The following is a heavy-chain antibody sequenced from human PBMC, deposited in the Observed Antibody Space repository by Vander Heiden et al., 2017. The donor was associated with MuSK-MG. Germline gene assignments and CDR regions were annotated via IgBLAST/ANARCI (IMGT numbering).Heavy chain of an antibody. D-gene: IGHD1-1*01. CDR3: ARDMYNWNAFDS. CDR1: GYTFTGYY. J-gene: IGHJ5*01. V-gene: IGHV1-2*02. Sequence: QVQLVQSGAEVKKPGASVKVSCKASGYTFTGYYIYWMRQAPGHGLEWVGWINSNTGGTLYAQKFQGRVTMTRDTSISTAYMDLSSLRSDDTAMYYCARDMYNWNAFDSWGQGTLVTVSS. CDR2: INSNTGGT.